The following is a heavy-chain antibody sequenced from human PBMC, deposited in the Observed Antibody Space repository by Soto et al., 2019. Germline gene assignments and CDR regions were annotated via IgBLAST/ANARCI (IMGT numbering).Heavy chain of an antibody. CDR2: VSSGGSST. J-gene: IGHJ6*02. CDR3: AKYSTAGYYYYDMDV. V-gene: IGHV3-23*01. D-gene: IGHD1-26*01. CDR1: GFTFSNYA. Sequence: EVQLLESGGGLVQPGGSLRLSCAASGFTFSNYAMSWVRQAPGKGLEWVSGVSSGGSSTYYTDSVKGRFTISRDNSKSTLYLQMNSLRGEDAAVYYCAKYSTAGYYYYDMDVWGQGTTVTVSS.